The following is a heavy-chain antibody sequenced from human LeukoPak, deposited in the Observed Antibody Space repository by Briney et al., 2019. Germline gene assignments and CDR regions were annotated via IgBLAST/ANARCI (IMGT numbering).Heavy chain of an antibody. V-gene: IGHV3-30-3*01. CDR1: GFVFSTYA. CDR2: IVYDGSNK. D-gene: IGHD1-26*01. J-gene: IGHJ4*02. CDR3: AKGSGSSRPYYFDY. Sequence: GGSLRLSCAASGFVFSTYAMHWVRQAPGKGLEWVAVIVYDGSNKYYADSVKGRFTISRDNSKNTLYLQMNSLTAEDTAVYYCAKGSGSSRPYYFDYWGQGTLVTVSS.